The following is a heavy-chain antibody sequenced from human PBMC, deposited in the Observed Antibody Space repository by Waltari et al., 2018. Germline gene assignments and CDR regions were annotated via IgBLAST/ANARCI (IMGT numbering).Heavy chain of an antibody. CDR1: GYTFTDYF. J-gene: IGHJ4*02. CDR3: ANMRPFDY. Sequence: QVHLVQSGAEVKKPGASVKVSCKASGYTFTDYFLPWVRQAPGQGLEWMGWINPNSGGTNYAQKFQGRVTMTRDTSISTAYLDLSSLRSDDTAVYYCANMRPFDYWGQGTLVTVSS. CDR2: INPNSGGT. V-gene: IGHV1-2*02.